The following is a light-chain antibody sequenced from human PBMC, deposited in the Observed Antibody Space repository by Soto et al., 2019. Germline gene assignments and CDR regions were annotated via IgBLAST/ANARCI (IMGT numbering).Light chain of an antibody. CDR3: QQYGSSPPLLT. Sequence: EIVLTQSPGTLSLSPGERATLSCRASQSVSSSYLAWYQQKPGQAPRLLIYGASSRATGIPDRFSGSGSGTDFTLTISRLEPEDLAVYYCQQYGSSPPLLTFGGRTKVEIK. CDR1: QSVSSSY. V-gene: IGKV3-20*01. J-gene: IGKJ4*01. CDR2: GAS.